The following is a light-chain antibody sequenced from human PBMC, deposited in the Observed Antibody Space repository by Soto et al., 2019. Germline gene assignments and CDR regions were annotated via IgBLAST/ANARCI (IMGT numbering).Light chain of an antibody. V-gene: IGLV4-60*02. J-gene: IGLJ2*01. CDR3: ETWDSNTRV. Sequence: QLVLTQSSSASASLGSSVKLTCTLSSGHSSYIIAWHQQQPGKAPRYLMKLDGSGSYNKGSGVPDRFSGSSSGADRYLTISNLQFEDDADYYCETWDSNTRVFGGGTKLTVL. CDR2: LDGSGSY. CDR1: SGHSSYI.